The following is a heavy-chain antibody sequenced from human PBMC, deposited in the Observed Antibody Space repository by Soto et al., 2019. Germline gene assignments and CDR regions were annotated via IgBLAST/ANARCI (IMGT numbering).Heavy chain of an antibody. V-gene: IGHV4-34*01. Sequence: QVQLQQWGAGLLKPSETLSLTCAVYGGSFSGYYWSWIRQPPGKGLEWIGEINHSGSTNYNPSLKSRVTISVATSKNQFSLKLSSVTAADTAVYYCARGGGPCGFWSGYYGMDVWGQGTTVTVSS. J-gene: IGHJ6*02. CDR2: INHSGST. CDR1: GGSFSGYY. D-gene: IGHD3-3*01. CDR3: ARGGGPCGFWSGYYGMDV.